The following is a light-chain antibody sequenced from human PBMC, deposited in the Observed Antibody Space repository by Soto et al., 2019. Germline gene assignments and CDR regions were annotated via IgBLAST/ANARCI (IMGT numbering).Light chain of an antibody. V-gene: IGKV1-9*01. CDR3: QQYNNRPPDT. J-gene: IGKJ2*01. CDR1: QAVPNN. CDR2: EES. Sequence: DIHLTQSPSFLSASVGDRVTITCRPSQAVPNNMAWYQQKPGKPPKLLIYEESTLHSGVPSRFSGRKSGTQFTLTIDSLQPEDFATYYCQQYNNRPPDTFGQGTKLEIK.